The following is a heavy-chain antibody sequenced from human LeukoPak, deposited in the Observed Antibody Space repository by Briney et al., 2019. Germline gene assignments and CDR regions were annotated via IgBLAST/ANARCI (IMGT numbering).Heavy chain of an antibody. Sequence: ASLKVSCKASGYTLIKYGISWVRRAPGQGLEWMGWISVYNAYTHYARKLQGRVTMTTDTSTSTAYMELRSLRSDDTAVYYCARDRRLDYQLPADNWGQGTLVTVSS. CDR1: GYTLIKYG. CDR3: ARDRRLDYQLPADN. D-gene: IGHD2-2*01. J-gene: IGHJ4*02. V-gene: IGHV1-18*01. CDR2: ISVYNAYT.